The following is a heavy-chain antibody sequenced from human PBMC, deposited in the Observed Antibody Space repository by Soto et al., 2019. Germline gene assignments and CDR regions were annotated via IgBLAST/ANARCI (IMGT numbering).Heavy chain of an antibody. J-gene: IGHJ6*02. V-gene: IGHV4-31*03. CDR2: IYYSGST. D-gene: IGHD3-3*01. Sequence: TLSLTCTVSGGSIGSGGYYWSWIRQRPGKGLEWIGYIYYSGSTYYNPSLKSRVTISVDTSKNQFSLKLSSVTAADTAVYYCARDRAGWSGQYGMDVWGQGTTVTVSS. CDR1: GGSIGSGGYY. CDR3: ARDRAGWSGQYGMDV.